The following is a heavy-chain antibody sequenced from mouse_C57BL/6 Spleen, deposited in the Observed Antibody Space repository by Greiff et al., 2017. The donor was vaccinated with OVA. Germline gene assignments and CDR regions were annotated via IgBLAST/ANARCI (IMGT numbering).Heavy chain of an antibody. V-gene: IGHV5-17*01. CDR2: ISSGSSTI. CDR3: ARPGYGYDEYYFDY. D-gene: IGHD2-2*01. J-gene: IGHJ2*01. CDR1: GFTFSDYG. Sequence: DVQLVESGGGLVKPGGSLKLSCAASGFTFSDYGMHWVRQAPEKGLEWVAYISSGSSTIYYADTVKGRFTISRDNAKNTLFLQMTSLRSEDTAMYYCARPGYGYDEYYFDYWGQGTTLTVSS.